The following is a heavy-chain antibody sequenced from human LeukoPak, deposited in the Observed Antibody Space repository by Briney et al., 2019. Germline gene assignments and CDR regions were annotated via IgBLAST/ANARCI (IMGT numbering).Heavy chain of an antibody. CDR2: IDTAGNA. V-gene: IGHV3-13*01. CDR3: ARAKMPGIQTAGRVNYFDS. CDR1: AFTFSSYD. D-gene: IGHD6-13*01. Sequence: GGSLRLSCAASAFTFSSYDMHWVRQATGKGLEWVSTIDTAGNAWYPDSVKGRFTISRENAKNSLNLQMNSLRVGDTAVYYCARAKMPGIQTAGRVNYFDSWGQGTLVTVSS. J-gene: IGHJ4*02.